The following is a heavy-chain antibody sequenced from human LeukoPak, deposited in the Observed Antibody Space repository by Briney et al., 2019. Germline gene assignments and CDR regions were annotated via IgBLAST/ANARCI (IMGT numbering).Heavy chain of an antibody. Sequence: GASVRVSCKASGYSFTDYFIHWVRQAPGQGLEWMGWIKPNSGGTHYVQMFQGRVTMTRDTSISTVYMDLSNLKYDDTAVYYCARVHGGRELDAFDFWGQGTMLTVSS. CDR1: GYSFTDYF. D-gene: IGHD1-7*01. CDR2: IKPNSGGT. J-gene: IGHJ3*01. CDR3: ARVHGGRELDAFDF. V-gene: IGHV1-2*02.